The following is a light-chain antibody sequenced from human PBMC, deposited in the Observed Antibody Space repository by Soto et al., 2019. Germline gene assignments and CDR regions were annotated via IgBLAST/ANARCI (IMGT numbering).Light chain of an antibody. J-gene: IGKJ1*01. CDR3: QQYNNWPPWT. CDR2: GAS. V-gene: IGKV3-15*01. CDR1: QSVSSS. Sequence: EIVMTQSPATLSVSPGERATLSCRASQSVSSSLAWYQQKHGQAPRLLIYGASTRATGIPARFSGTGSGTEFTLTITSLQSEDFAVYYCQQYNNWPPWTFGQGTKVETK.